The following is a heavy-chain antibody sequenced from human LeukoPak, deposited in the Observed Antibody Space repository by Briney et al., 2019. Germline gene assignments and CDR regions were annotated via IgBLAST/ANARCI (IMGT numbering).Heavy chain of an antibody. CDR1: GFTFSNYA. J-gene: IGHJ4*02. Sequence: GGALRLSFVASGFTFSNYAMNLVRQAPGKGLEWVAVLSGRGDSAYFPDSVKGRLTISRDDSKNMVFLQMNSLRVEDTAIYYCAKSSTRDAPLGYFDYWGQGALVTVSS. V-gene: IGHV3-23*01. CDR3: AKSSTRDAPLGYFDY. CDR2: LSGRGDSA.